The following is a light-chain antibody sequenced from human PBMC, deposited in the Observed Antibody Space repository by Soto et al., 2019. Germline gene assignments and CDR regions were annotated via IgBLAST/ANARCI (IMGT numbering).Light chain of an antibody. CDR3: QQYISPPLT. J-gene: IGKJ4*01. Sequence: IVMTQSPDSLAVSLGERATINCKSSQSVLYSSNNQNFLAWYQLKPGQPPKLLIYWASTRESGVPDRFSGSGSGTEFTLTISSLQAEDVAVYYCQQYISPPLTFGGGTKVEIK. V-gene: IGKV4-1*01. CDR1: QSVLYSSNNQNF. CDR2: WAS.